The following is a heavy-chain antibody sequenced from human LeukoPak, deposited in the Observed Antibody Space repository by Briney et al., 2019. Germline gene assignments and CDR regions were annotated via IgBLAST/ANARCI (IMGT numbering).Heavy chain of an antibody. CDR1: GFTFSSYA. CDR3: AKAGWSWYFDY. V-gene: IGHV3-23*01. D-gene: IGHD1-26*01. Sequence: GGSLRLSCAASGFTFSSYAMSWVRQAPGKGLDWLSGISDNGDSTNYADSVKGRFTISRDNSKSTLYLQMSSLRAEDTAVYYCAKAGWSWYFDYWGQGTLLTVSS. CDR2: ISDNGDST. J-gene: IGHJ4*02.